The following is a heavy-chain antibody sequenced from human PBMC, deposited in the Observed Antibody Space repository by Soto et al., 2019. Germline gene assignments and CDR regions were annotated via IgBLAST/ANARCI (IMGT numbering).Heavy chain of an antibody. CDR1: GFTFSSYA. D-gene: IGHD6-13*01. CDR2: ISYDGSNK. J-gene: IGHJ5*02. CDR3: ERGQQLVLMDGWFAP. V-gene: IGHV3-30-3*01. Sequence: QVQLVESGGGVVQPGRSLRLSCAASGFTFSSYAMHWVRQAPGKGLEGVAVISYDGSNKYYADSVKGRFTISRDNYKNTLYLQMNSLRAEDTAVYYCERGQQLVLMDGWFAPSGQGTLVTVSS.